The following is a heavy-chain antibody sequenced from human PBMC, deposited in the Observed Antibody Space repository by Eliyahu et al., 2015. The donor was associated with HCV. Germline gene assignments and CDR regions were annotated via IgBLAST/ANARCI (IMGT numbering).Heavy chain of an antibody. J-gene: IGHJ4*02. Sequence: QVQLQESGPGLVKPSETLSLTCAISGYSISGGDYWGWIRQPPGKGLGWIGSVYHSGIPYXYPSLKSRVTISVDTSKNQFSLKVSSLTAADTAVYYCARNHNLRAEGGSYFDYWGQGTLVTVSS. CDR1: GYSISGGDY. CDR2: VYHSGIP. V-gene: IGHV4-38-2*01. CDR3: ARNHNLRAEGGSYFDY. D-gene: IGHD3-16*01.